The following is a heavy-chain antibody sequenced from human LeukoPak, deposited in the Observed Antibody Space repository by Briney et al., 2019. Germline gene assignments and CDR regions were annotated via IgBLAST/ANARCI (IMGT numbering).Heavy chain of an antibody. J-gene: IGHJ3*02. CDR2: INPIGGST. D-gene: IGHD2-15*01. CDR3: ARDRGYCSGGSCPRGVFDI. Sequence: ASVKVSCKASGYTFTSYHMHWVRQAPGQGLEWMGIINPIGGSTSYAQKFQGRVTMTRDTSTSTVYMELSSLRSEDTAMYYCARDRGYCSGGSCPRGVFDIWGQGTMVTVSS. CDR1: GYTFTSYH. V-gene: IGHV1-46*01.